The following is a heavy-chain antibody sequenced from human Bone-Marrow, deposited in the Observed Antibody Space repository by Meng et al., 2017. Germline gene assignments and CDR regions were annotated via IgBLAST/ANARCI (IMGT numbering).Heavy chain of an antibody. J-gene: IGHJ4*02. CDR2: IYYSGST. CDR3: ARVGLTVAFDY. D-gene: IGHD4-23*01. Sequence: QVQLQESGPGLVKPSQTLSLTCTVSGGSISSGDYYWTWIRQPPGKGLEWIGYIYYSGSTNYNPSLKSRVTMSGDTSKNQFSLKLSSVTAADTAVYYCARVGLTVAFDYWGRGTLVTVSS. CDR1: GGSISSGDYY. V-gene: IGHV4-30-4*01.